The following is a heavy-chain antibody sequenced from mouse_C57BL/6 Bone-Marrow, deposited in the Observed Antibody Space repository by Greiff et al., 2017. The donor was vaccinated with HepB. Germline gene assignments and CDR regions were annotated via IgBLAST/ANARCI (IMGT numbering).Heavy chain of an antibody. CDR3: ARENGYDGMDY. V-gene: IGHV5-4*01. J-gene: IGHJ4*01. CDR2: ISDGGSYT. Sequence: DVQLVESGGGLVKPGGSLKLSCAASGFTFSSYAMSWVRQTPEKRLEWVATISDGGSYTYYPDNVKGRFTISRDNAKNNLYLQMSHLKSEDTAMYYCARENGYDGMDYWGQGTSVTVSS. CDR1: GFTFSSYA. D-gene: IGHD2-2*01.